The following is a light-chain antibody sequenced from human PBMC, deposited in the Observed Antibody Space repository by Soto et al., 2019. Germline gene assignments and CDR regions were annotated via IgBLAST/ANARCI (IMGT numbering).Light chain of an antibody. V-gene: IGKV3-11*01. Sequence: EIVLTQSPATLSLSPGERATRSCRASQTVSSSLAWYQQKPGQAPRLLIYEVSNRATGIPARFSGSGSGADFTLTISSLEPGDFALYYCQQHINWPLTFGGGTKVDI. CDR3: QQHINWPLT. CDR2: EVS. CDR1: QTVSSS. J-gene: IGKJ4*01.